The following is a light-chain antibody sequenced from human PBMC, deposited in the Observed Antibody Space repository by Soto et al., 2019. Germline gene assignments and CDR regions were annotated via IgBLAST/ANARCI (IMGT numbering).Light chain of an antibody. Sequence: QSVLTQPPSASGAPGQRVTISCSGSSSNIGSNSVNWYQQLPGTAPKLLIYSDNLRPSGVPDRVSGSKSGTSASLAISGLQSEDEADYYCAAWDDSLIALLFGGGTQLTVL. CDR1: SSNIGSNS. V-gene: IGLV1-44*01. CDR3: AAWDDSLIALL. J-gene: IGLJ2*01. CDR2: SDN.